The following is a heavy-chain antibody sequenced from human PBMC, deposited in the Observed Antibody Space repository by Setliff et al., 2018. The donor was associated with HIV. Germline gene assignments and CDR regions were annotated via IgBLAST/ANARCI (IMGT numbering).Heavy chain of an antibody. V-gene: IGHV4-39*01. CDR2: IYYSGTT. CDR3: ARCYYNFWSGYPLDYMDV. J-gene: IGHJ6*03. Sequence: SETLSLTCTVSGGSISRDSFYWGWFRQPPGEGLEWIGSIYYSGTTYYAPSLETRLTISVGTSKNQFSLKLSSVTAADTAVYYCARCYYNFWSGYPLDYMDVWGKGTTVTVSS. CDR1: GGSISRDSFY. D-gene: IGHD3-3*01.